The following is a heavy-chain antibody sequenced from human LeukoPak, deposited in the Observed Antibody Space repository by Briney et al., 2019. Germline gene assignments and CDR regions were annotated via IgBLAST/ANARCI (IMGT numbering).Heavy chain of an antibody. V-gene: IGHV4-59*11. D-gene: IGHD2-2*02. CDR2: IYYSGTT. J-gene: IGHJ5*02. CDR3: ARDPGYCSSTSCYTWFDP. CDR1: CGSISSHF. Sequence: SETLSLTRSVPCGSISSHFWSWIRQPPGKGLGLSGYIYYSGTTNYNPSLKSRVTISVDTSKNQFSLKVSSVTAADTAVYYCARDPGYCSSTSCYTWFDPWGQGTLVTVSS.